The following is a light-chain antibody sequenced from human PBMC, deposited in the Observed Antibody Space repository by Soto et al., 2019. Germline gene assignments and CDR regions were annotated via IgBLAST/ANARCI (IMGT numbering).Light chain of an antibody. CDR1: QSVSSSF. J-gene: IGKJ1*01. CDR3: QQYHSSPRT. CDR2: GAS. Sequence: EIVLTQSPGTLSLSPGERFTLSCMSSQSVSSSFLAWYQQKPGQAPRLLIYGASSRATGVPDRFSGSGSGTDFTLTISRLEPEDFAVYYCQQYHSSPRTFGQGTKVDIK. V-gene: IGKV3-20*01.